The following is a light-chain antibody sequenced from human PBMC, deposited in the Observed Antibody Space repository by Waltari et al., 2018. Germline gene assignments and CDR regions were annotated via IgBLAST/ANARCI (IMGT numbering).Light chain of an antibody. Sequence: QLVLTQSPSASASLGASVKFTCTLSSGHSSYAIAWHPQQPEKGPRYLMKLNSDGSHTKGDGIPDRCSGSSSGAQRYLTISSLQSEDEADYYCQTWATGIQVFGGGTKLTVL. CDR3: QTWATGIQV. CDR1: SGHSSYA. V-gene: IGLV4-69*01. J-gene: IGLJ3*02. CDR2: LNSDGSH.